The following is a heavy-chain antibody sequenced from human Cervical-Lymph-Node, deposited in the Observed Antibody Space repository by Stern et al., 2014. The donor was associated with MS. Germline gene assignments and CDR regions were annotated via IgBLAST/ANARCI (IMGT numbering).Heavy chain of an antibody. CDR3: ARDYGDYAFDY. Sequence: EVHLVESGAEVKKPGESLKISCKGSGYSFTANWIALVRQMPGKGLEWMGIIYPGDSDTRYSPSFQGQVTISADKSISTAYLQWSSLKASDTAMYYCARDYGDYAFDYWGQGTLVTVSS. CDR2: IYPGDSDT. J-gene: IGHJ4*02. CDR1: GYSFTANW. V-gene: IGHV5-51*01. D-gene: IGHD4-17*01.